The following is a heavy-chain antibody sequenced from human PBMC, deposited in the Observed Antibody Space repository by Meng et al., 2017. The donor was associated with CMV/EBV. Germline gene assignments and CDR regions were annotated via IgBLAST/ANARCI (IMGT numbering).Heavy chain of an antibody. D-gene: IGHD3-3*01. CDR3: ARGLRIFGVVPSPYYFAY. CDR2: MNPNSGNT. CDR1: GYTFTSYD. V-gene: IGHV1-8*01. J-gene: IGHJ4*02. Sequence: ASVKVSCKASGYTFTSYDINWVRQATGQGLEWMGWMNPNSGNTGYAQKFQGRVTMTRNTSISTAYMELSSLRSEDTAVYYCARGLRIFGVVPSPYYFAYWAQGPLVTVSS.